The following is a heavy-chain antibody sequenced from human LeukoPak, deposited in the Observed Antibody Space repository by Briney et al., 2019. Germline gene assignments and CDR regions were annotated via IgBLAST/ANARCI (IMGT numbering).Heavy chain of an antibody. D-gene: IGHD5-18*01. J-gene: IGHJ4*02. CDR3: ARDHGYSYGEGGVFDY. CDR2: ISYDGSNK. Sequence: GGSLRLSCAASGFTFSSYAMPWVRQAPGKGLEWVAVISYDGSNKYYADSVKGRFTISRDNSKNTLYLQMNSLRAEDTAVYYCARDHGYSYGEGGVFDYWGQGTLVTVSS. V-gene: IGHV3-30-3*01. CDR1: GFTFSSYA.